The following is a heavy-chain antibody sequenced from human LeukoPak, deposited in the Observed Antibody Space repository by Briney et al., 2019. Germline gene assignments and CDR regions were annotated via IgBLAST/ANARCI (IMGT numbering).Heavy chain of an antibody. V-gene: IGHV4-34*01. D-gene: IGHD1-26*01. CDR2: INHSGST. J-gene: IGHJ4*02. CDR3: ARGRGGSYYVPIYYFDY. Sequence: SETLSLTCAVYGGSFSGYYWSWIRQPPGKGLAWIGEINHSGSTNYNPSLKSRVTISVDTSKNQFSLKLSSVTAADTAVYYCARGRGGSYYVPIYYFDYWGQGTLVTVSS. CDR1: GGSFSGYY.